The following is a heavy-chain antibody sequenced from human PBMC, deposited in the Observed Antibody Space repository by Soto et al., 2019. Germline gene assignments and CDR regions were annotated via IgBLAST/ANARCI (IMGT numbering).Heavy chain of an antibody. CDR2: LFHSGTT. D-gene: IGHD2-2*01. CDR3: ARVSRYCSSTSCSLFDY. CDR1: GGSISSGGYS. J-gene: IGHJ4*02. V-gene: IGHV4-30-2*01. Sequence: SEALSLTSAVSGGSISSGGYSWSWLRQPPGKGLEWIGYLFHSGTTYYYPALKSRATISVDTSKNHFSLNLTSVTAADTAVYYCARVSRYCSSTSCSLFDYWGQGTLVTVSS.